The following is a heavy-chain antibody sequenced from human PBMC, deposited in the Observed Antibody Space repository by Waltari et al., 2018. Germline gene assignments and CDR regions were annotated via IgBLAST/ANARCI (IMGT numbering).Heavy chain of an antibody. J-gene: IGHJ3*02. V-gene: IGHV3-21*01. CDR2: ISMRIYI. Sequence: EVQLVESGGGLVKPGGSLRLSCAASGCTPGTYSMHWLRQATGKGLEWVSAISMRIYIYYVDSVKGRFTISRDNAKNSLYLQMNSLRAEDTAVYYCGRDVYGDYVGGGGGAFDIWGQGTMVTVSS. D-gene: IGHD4-17*01. CDR1: GCTPGTYS. CDR3: GRDVYGDYVGGGGGAFDI.